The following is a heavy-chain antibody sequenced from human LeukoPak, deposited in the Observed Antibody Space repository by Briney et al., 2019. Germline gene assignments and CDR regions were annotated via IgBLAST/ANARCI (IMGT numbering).Heavy chain of an antibody. CDR2: IYHSGST. V-gene: IGHV4-4*02. CDR1: GGSISSSNW. Sequence: SGTLSLTCAVSGGSISSSNWWSWVRQPPGKGLEWIGEIYHSGSTNYNPSLKSRVTISVDTSKNQFSLKLSSVTAADTAVYYCAKHTPFWSGYSYYFDYWGQGTLVTVSS. CDR3: AKHTPFWSGYSYYFDY. J-gene: IGHJ4*02. D-gene: IGHD3-3*01.